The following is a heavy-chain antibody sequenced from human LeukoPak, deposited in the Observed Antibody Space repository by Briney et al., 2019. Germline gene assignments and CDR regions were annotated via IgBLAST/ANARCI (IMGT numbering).Heavy chain of an antibody. CDR1: GGSISSSSYY. J-gene: IGHJ4*02. Sequence: PSETLSLTCTVSGGSISSSSYYWGWIRQPPGRGLEGIGSIYYSGSTYYNPSLKSRVTLSVDTSKHQFSLKLSSVTAADTAVYYCARPSGYSYGPPFDYWGQGTLVTVSS. D-gene: IGHD5-18*01. V-gene: IGHV4-39*01. CDR2: IYYSGST. CDR3: ARPSGYSYGPPFDY.